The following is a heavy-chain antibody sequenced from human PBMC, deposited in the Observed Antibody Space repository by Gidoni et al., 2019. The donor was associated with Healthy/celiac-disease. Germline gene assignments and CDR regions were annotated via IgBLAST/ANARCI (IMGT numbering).Heavy chain of an antibody. V-gene: IGHV1-2*02. CDR1: GYTSTGYY. CDR2: INPNSGGT. CDR3: AREGYITGTTGAFDI. J-gene: IGHJ3*02. D-gene: IGHD1-20*01. Sequence: QMQLVQSGAEVKKPGASVKLSCKACGYTSTGYYLHWGRQAPGTGLEGVGWINPNSGGTNYAQKFQGRGTMTRDTSISTAYMELSRLRSDDTAVYYCAREGYITGTTGAFDIWGQGTMVTVSS.